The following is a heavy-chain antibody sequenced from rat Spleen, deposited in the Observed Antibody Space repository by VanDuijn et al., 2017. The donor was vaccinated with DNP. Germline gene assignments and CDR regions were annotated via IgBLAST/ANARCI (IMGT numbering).Heavy chain of an antibody. D-gene: IGHD1-7*01. J-gene: IGHJ3*01. V-gene: IGHV5S10*01. CDR3: ATSSYYGYDYGFAY. Sequence: EVQLVESGGGLVQPGRSLKLSCAASGFTFSFYGMAWVRQAPKKGLEWVATIIYDGSRTYYRDSVKGRFTISRDYARSTLYLQMDSLRSEDTATYYCATSSYYGYDYGFAYWGQGTLVTVSS. CDR2: IIYDGSRT. CDR1: GFTFSFYG.